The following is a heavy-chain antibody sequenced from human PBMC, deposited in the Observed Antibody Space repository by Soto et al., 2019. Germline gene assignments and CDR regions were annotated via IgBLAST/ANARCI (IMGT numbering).Heavy chain of an antibody. CDR3: AKDIFSGQYSSGWQAQPYFDA. V-gene: IGHV3-9*01. CDR1: GFNFDDYA. Sequence: EVHLVESGGGLVQPGESLTLSCVASGFNFDDYAMHWVRQAPGKGLECVSSISWDSGSISYADSVKGRLTISRDNAKNAHYLQMNSLRTEDAALYYCAKDIFSGQYSSGWQAQPYFDAWGQGTLVTVSS. J-gene: IGHJ4*02. CDR2: ISWDSGSI. D-gene: IGHD6-25*01.